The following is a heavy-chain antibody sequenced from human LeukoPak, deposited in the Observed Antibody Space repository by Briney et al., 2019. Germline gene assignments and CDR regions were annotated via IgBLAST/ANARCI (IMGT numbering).Heavy chain of an antibody. V-gene: IGHV1-69-2*01. Sequence: ASVKVSCKASGYTFTDYYMHWVQQAPGKGLEWMGRVDPEDGETIYAEKFQGRVTITADTSTDTAYMELSSLRSEDTAVYYCATSPMATGDWFDPWGQGTLVTVSS. CDR3: ATSPMATGDWFDP. CDR1: GYTFTDYY. CDR2: VDPEDGET. J-gene: IGHJ5*02. D-gene: IGHD3-10*01.